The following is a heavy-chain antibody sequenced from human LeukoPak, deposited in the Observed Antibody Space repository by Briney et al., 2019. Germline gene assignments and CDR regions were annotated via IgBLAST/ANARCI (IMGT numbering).Heavy chain of an antibody. D-gene: IGHD3-22*01. Sequence: PSETLSPTCTVSGASINNNFWTWIRQPPGKGLEWIGYIYSSGSAKYKPPLKSPVIISGDTTKNLLCLNLTSVTAADTGVYFCARHRDYYDTWGHGTLVTVSS. CDR2: IYSSGSA. J-gene: IGHJ4*01. V-gene: IGHV4-59*08. CDR3: ARHRDYYDT. CDR1: GASINNNF.